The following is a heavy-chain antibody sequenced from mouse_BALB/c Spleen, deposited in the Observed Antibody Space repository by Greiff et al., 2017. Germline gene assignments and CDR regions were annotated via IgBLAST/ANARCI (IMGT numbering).Heavy chain of an antibody. V-gene: IGHV1-87*01. CDR3: ARSRGTGGFAY. CDR1: GYTFTSYW. Sequence: QVHVKQSGAELARPGASVKLSCKASGYTFTSYWMQWVKQRPGQGLEWIGAIYPGDGDTRYTQKFKGKATLTADKSSSTAYMQLSSLASEDSAGYYCARSRGTGGFAYWGQGTRVTVSA. CDR2: IYPGDGDT. D-gene: IGHD3-3*01. J-gene: IGHJ3*01.